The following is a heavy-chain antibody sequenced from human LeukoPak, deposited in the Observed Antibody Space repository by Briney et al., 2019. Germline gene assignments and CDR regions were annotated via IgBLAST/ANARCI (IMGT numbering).Heavy chain of an antibody. CDR2: ISSSSSTI. CDR3: ARDRGGSYSAIDY. CDR1: GFTFSSYS. J-gene: IGHJ4*02. Sequence: GGSLRLSCAASGFTFSSYSMNWVRQAPGKGLEWVSFISSSSSTIYYADSVKGRFTISRDNAKNSLYLQVNSLRAEDTAVYYCARDRGGSYSAIDYWGQGTLDTVSS. D-gene: IGHD1-26*01. V-gene: IGHV3-48*04.